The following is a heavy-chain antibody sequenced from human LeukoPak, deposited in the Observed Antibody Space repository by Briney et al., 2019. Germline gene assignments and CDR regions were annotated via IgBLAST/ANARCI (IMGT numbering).Heavy chain of an antibody. V-gene: IGHV3-30*04. CDR3: ARDEGIDY. Sequence: GRSLGLSCAASGFTFSSYAMHWVRQAPGKGLEWVAVISYDGSNKYYADSVKGRFTISRDSSKNTLYLQMNSLRAEDTAVYYCARDEGIDYWGQGTLVTVSS. CDR2: ISYDGSNK. D-gene: IGHD6-13*01. CDR1: GFTFSSYA. J-gene: IGHJ4*02.